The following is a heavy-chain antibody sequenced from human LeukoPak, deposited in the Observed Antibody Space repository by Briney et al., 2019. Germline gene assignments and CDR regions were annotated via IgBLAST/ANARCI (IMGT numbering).Heavy chain of an antibody. D-gene: IGHD2-2*01. V-gene: IGHV3-23*01. J-gene: IGHJ4*02. CDR1: GFTFSSYA. CDR2: ISGSGGST. Sequence: GGSLRLSCAASGFTFSSYAMSWVRQAPGKGLEWVSAISGSGGSTYCADSVKGRFTISRDNSKNTLYLQMNSLRAEDTAVYYCAKPPIGYCSSTSCYLDYWGQGTLVTVSS. CDR3: AKPPIGYCSSTSCYLDY.